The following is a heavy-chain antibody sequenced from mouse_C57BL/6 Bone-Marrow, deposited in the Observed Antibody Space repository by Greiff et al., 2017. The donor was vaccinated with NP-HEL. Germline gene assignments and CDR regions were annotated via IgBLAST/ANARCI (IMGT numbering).Heavy chain of an antibody. CDR3: ARRDGYDVEYYAMDY. CDR2: ISNGGGST. V-gene: IGHV5-12*01. CDR1: GFTFSDYY. J-gene: IGHJ4*01. Sequence: EVMLVESGGGLVQPGGSLKLSCAASGFTFSDYYMYWVRQTPEKRLEWVAYISNGGGSTYYPDTVKGRFTISRDNAKNTLYLQMSRLKSEDTAMYYCARRDGYDVEYYAMDYWGQGTSVTVSS. D-gene: IGHD2-2*01.